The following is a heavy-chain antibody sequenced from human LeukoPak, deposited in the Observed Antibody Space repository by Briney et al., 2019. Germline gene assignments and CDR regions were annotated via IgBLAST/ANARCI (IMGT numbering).Heavy chain of an antibody. V-gene: IGHV1-18*01. D-gene: IGHD4-23*01. CDR1: GYTFTSYG. J-gene: IGHJ6*02. CDR2: ISAYNGNT. CDR3: ARKSSVVETYYYYGMDV. Sequence: GASVKVSCKASGYTFTSYGISWVRQAPGQGLEWMGWISAYNGNTNYAQKLQGRVTMTTDTSTSTAYMELRSLRSDDTAVYYCARKSSVVETYYYYGMDVWGQGTTVTVSS.